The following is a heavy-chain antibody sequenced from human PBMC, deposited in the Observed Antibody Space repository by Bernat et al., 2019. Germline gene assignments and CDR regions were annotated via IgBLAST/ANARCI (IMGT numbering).Heavy chain of an antibody. D-gene: IGHD4-23*01. CDR1: GFTFSSYA. Sequence: EVQLVESGGGLVQPGGSLRLSCAASGFTFSSYAMHWVHQAPGKGLEYVSAISSNGGSTYYANSVKGRFTISRDNSKNTLYLQMGSLRAEDMAVYYCARLGGNGAFDIWGQGTMVTVSS. CDR3: ARLGGNGAFDI. J-gene: IGHJ3*02. V-gene: IGHV3-64*01. CDR2: ISSNGGST.